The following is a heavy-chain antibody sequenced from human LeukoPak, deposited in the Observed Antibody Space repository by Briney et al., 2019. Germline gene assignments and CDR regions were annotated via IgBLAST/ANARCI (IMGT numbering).Heavy chain of an antibody. J-gene: IGHJ4*02. Sequence: GGSLRLSCAASGFTFSTYAMTWVRQAPGKGLEWVSAISGSGGSTYYADSVKGRFTISRDNSRNTLYLQMNSLRVEDTAVYYCAKAFTISGVVAYFDYWGQGTLVTVSS. D-gene: IGHD3-3*01. V-gene: IGHV3-23*01. CDR3: AKAFTISGVVAYFDY. CDR2: ISGSGGST. CDR1: GFTFSTYA.